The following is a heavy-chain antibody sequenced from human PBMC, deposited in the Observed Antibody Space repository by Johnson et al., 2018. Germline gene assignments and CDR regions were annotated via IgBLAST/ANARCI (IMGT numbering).Heavy chain of an antibody. D-gene: IGHD5-24*01. CDR3: ARGLSQMAMDV. Sequence: QVQLVESGAEVRKPGTSVKVSCRASGGTFSKYSINWVRQVPGQGLEWLGGIIAVFGTPKYSQKFQGRVTITADESTSTASMDPRSLRYEDTAMYYCARGLSQMAMDVWGQGTTVTVSS. V-gene: IGHV1-69*01. CDR1: GGTFSKYS. CDR2: IIAVFGTP. J-gene: IGHJ6*02.